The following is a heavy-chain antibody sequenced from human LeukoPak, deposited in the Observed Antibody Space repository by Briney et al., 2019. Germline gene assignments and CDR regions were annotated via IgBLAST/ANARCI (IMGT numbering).Heavy chain of an antibody. CDR3: ASTPPGSYGYGDFDY. V-gene: IGHV1-46*01. CDR2: INPSGGST. CDR1: GYTFTSYY. J-gene: IGHJ4*02. D-gene: IGHD5-18*01. Sequence: EASVKVSCKASGYTFTSYYMHWVRQAPGQGLEWMGIINPSGGSTSYAQKFQGRVTITRDTSTSTVYMELSSLRSEDTAVYYCASTPPGSYGYGDFDYWGQGTLVTVSS.